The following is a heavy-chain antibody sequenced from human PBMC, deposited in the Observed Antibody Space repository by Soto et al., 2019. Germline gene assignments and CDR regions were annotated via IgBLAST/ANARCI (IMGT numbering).Heavy chain of an antibody. CDR2: ISFSGTT. CDR1: GGSISTYY. CDR3: ARKPSYSFGEFYYYYYYLDV. J-gene: IGHJ6*03. Sequence: QVQLRESGPGLVKPSETLSLTCTVSGGSISTYYWYWIRQPPGKGLEWIGHISFSGTTNYSPSLNSRVTISVDMSKNHLSLQLSSVTAADTDIYYCARKPSYSFGEFYYYYYYLDVWGKGTTVTVSS. D-gene: IGHD4-4*01. V-gene: IGHV4-59*08.